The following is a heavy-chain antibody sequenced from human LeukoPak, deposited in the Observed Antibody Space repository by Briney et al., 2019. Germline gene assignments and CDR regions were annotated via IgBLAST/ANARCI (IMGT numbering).Heavy chain of an antibody. V-gene: IGHV3-30*18. D-gene: IGHD2-8*01. Sequence: GGSLRLSCAASGFTFSSYGMHWVRQAPGKGLEWVAVISYDGSNKYYADSVKGRFTISRDNSKNTLYLQMNSLRAEDTAVYYCVKDAGYCTNGVCYTPFDYWGQGILVTVSS. CDR1: GFTFSSYG. CDR3: VKDAGYCTNGVCYTPFDY. CDR2: ISYDGSNK. J-gene: IGHJ4*02.